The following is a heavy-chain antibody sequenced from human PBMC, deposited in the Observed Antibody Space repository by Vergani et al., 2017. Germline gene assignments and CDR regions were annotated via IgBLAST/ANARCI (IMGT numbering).Heavy chain of an antibody. D-gene: IGHD3-10*01. J-gene: IGHJ6*02. CDR2: ISSSSSYI. CDR3: ARDGYGSGSYYMSSYGMDV. Sequence: VQLVESGGGVVQPGRSLRLSCAASGFTFSSYSMNWVRQAPGKGLEWVSSISSSSSYIYYADSVKGRFTISRDNAKNSLYLQMNSLRAEDTAVYYCARDGYGSGSYYMSSYGMDVWGQGTTVTVSS. CDR1: GFTFSSYS. V-gene: IGHV3-21*01.